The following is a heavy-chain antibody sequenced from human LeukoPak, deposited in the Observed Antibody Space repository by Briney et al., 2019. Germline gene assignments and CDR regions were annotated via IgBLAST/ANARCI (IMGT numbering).Heavy chain of an antibody. Sequence: SQTLSLTCTVSGGSISSGGYYWSWIRQHPGKGLEWIGYIYYSGSTYYNPSLKSRVTISVDTSKNQFSLKLSSVTAADTAIYYCARENPSGYYNRPIDYWGQGTLVTVSS. CDR1: GGSISSGGYY. CDR2: IYYSGST. CDR3: ARENPSGYYNRPIDY. V-gene: IGHV4-31*03. D-gene: IGHD3-22*01. J-gene: IGHJ4*02.